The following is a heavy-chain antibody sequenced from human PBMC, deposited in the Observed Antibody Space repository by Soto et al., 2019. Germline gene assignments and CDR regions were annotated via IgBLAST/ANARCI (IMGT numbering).Heavy chain of an antibody. V-gene: IGHV4-59*08. CDR1: GGSISSYY. D-gene: IGHD5-12*01. CDR3: ARHPESGYDLYIFDY. Sequence: SETLSLTCTVSGGSISSYYWSWIRQPPGKGLEWIGYIYYSGSTNYNPSLKSRVTISVDTSKNQFSLKLSSVTAADTAVYYCARHPESGYDLYIFDYWGQGTLVTVSS. CDR2: IYYSGST. J-gene: IGHJ4*02.